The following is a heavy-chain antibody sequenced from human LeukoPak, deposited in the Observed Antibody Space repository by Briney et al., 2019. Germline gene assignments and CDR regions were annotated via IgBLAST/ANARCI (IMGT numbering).Heavy chain of an antibody. CDR1: GGSISSSSYY. J-gene: IGHJ4*02. Sequence: SETLSLTCTVSGGSISSSSYYWGWIRQPQGKGLEWIGSIYYSGSTYYNPSLKSRVTISVDTSKNQFSLKLSSVTAADTAVYYCARFQVTMIVVPLVWGQGTLVTVSS. D-gene: IGHD3-22*01. CDR3: ARFQVTMIVVPLV. CDR2: IYYSGST. V-gene: IGHV4-39*01.